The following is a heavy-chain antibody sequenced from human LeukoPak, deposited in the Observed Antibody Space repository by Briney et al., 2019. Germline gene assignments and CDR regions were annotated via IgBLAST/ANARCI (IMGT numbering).Heavy chain of an antibody. V-gene: IGHV3-53*04. CDR1: GLTFSSNY. D-gene: IGHD5-24*01. CDR2: LYTGGDT. Sequence: GGSLRLSCAASGLTFSSNYMSWVRQAPGKGLEWVSVLYTGGDTYYVDSVKGRFTVSRHNSNNTLYLQMNSLRVEDTAVYYCARARSLSRDGSRAVDYWGLGTLVTVPS. J-gene: IGHJ4*02. CDR3: ARARSLSRDGSRAVDY.